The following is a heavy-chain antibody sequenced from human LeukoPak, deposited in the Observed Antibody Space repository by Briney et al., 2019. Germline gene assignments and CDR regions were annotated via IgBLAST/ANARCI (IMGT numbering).Heavy chain of an antibody. CDR2: ITGNGGRI. Sequence: TGGSLRLSCAASGFTFSSYAMSWVRQAPGKGLEGVSGITGNGGRIYYADSVKGRFTISRDNSKNTLYLQMNNLRAEDTAVYYFAKDGTSFDYWGQGTLVAVSS. CDR1: GFTFSSYA. V-gene: IGHV3-23*01. CDR3: AKDGTSFDY. J-gene: IGHJ4*02.